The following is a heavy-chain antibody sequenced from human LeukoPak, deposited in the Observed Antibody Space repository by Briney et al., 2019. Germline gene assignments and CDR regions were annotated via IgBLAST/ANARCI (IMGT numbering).Heavy chain of an antibody. CDR2: IIPILGIA. V-gene: IGHV1-69*04. D-gene: IGHD3-10*01. CDR1: GGTFSSYA. J-gene: IGHJ4*02. Sequence: SVKVSCKASGGTFSSYAIGWVRQAPGQGLEWMGRIIPILGIANYAQKFQGRVTITADKSTSTAYMELSSLRSEDTAVYYCARERAGEYYFDYRGQGTLVTVSS. CDR3: ARERAGEYYFDY.